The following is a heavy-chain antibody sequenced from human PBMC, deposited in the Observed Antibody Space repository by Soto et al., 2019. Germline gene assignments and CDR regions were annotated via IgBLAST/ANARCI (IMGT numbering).Heavy chain of an antibody. D-gene: IGHD3-22*01. CDR2: FDPEDGET. J-gene: IGHJ3*02. CDR3: ATARPSVTKKYYYDSSGYTRKIRDDFDI. CDR1: GYTLTELS. V-gene: IGHV1-24*01. Sequence: ASVKVSCKVSGYTLTELSMHWVRQAPGKGLEWMGGFDPEDGETIYAQKFQGRVTMTEDTSTDTAYMELSSLRSEDTAVYYCATARPSVTKKYYYDSSGYTRKIRDDFDIWGQGTMVTVS.